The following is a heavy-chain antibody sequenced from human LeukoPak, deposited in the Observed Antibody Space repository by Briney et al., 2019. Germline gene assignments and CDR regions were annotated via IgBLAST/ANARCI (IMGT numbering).Heavy chain of an antibody. Sequence: PSETLSLTCTVSGGSISSYFWNWIRQPAGKGLEWIGRIYTSGSTNYNPSLKSRVTMSVDTSKNQFSLKLSSVTAADTAVYYCARSLSWEPGAFDIWGQGTMVTVSS. J-gene: IGHJ3*02. V-gene: IGHV4-4*07. CDR2: IYTSGST. CDR3: ARSLSWEPGAFDI. CDR1: GGSISSYF. D-gene: IGHD1-26*01.